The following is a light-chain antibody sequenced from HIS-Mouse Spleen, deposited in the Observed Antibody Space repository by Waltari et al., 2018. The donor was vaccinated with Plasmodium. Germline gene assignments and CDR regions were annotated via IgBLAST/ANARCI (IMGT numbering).Light chain of an antibody. J-gene: IGKJ1*01. CDR2: KAS. CDR1: QSISSG. Sequence: DIKMTQSPSTLSSSVGDRITITCRASQSISSGLAWYQQKPGKAPKLLIYKASSLESGDPSRFSGSGSGTEFTLTISSLQPDDVATYYCQQYNSYQFGQGTKVEIK. CDR3: QQYNSYQ. V-gene: IGKV1-5*03.